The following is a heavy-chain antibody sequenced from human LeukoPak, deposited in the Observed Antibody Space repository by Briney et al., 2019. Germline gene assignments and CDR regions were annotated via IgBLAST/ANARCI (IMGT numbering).Heavy chain of an antibody. CDR1: GGSISTSNYY. CDR3: ARHMVVAATLSWFDP. D-gene: IGHD2-15*01. J-gene: IGHJ5*02. CDR2: IFYSGST. V-gene: IGHV4-39*01. Sequence: SETLSLTCTVSGGSISTSNYYRGWIRQPPGKGLEWIGNIFYSGSTYCNPSLKSRVTISVDTSKNQFSLKLSSVTAADTAVYYCARHMVVAATLSWFDPWGQGTLVTVSS.